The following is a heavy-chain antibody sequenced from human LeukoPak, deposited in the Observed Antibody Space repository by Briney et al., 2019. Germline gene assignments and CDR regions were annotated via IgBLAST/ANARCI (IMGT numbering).Heavy chain of an antibody. J-gene: IGHJ6*02. CDR1: GGSTSSYY. Sequence: PSETLSLTGEGSGGSTSSYYWSWIRQPPGKGLEWIGHIYYGGSTNYNPSLKSRVTISVDTSKNQFSLKLSSVTAADTAVYYCASGSSSSLRAYGMDVWGQGTTVTVSS. V-gene: IGHV4-59*08. D-gene: IGHD6-6*01. CDR3: ASGSSSSLRAYGMDV. CDR2: IYYGGST.